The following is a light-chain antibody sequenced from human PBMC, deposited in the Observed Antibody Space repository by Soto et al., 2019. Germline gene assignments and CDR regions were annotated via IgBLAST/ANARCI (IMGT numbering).Light chain of an antibody. V-gene: IGLV2-14*01. CDR2: GVH. CDR1: SNDIGTYDY. Sequence: QSVLTQPISLSGSPGPSITVSCTGNSNDIGTYDYVCRYQQNPDKASRLLIHGVHNQPPGISVCFSGSRPGLTASLTFFGLNSEGEDDYYCSTFSANRVYLFGHRTKATVL. CDR3: STFSANRVYL. J-gene: IGLJ1*01.